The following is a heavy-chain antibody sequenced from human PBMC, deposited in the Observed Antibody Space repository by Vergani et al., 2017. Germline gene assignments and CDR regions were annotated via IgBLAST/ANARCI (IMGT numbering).Heavy chain of an antibody. Sequence: EGKRGESGGDLVQTGRSLRLSCTASGFTFGYYAMDWFRQAPGQGLEWVGGIRSKAYGQATIYAASVKGRFTISRDDSKSIAYLQMNNLQTEETAMYYCVRDQVTMLRGSDALDIWGQGTMVTVSS. CDR3: VRDQVTMLRGSDALDI. D-gene: IGHD3-10*01. V-gene: IGHV3-49*03. CDR1: GFTFGYYA. CDR2: IRSKAYGQAT. J-gene: IGHJ3*02.